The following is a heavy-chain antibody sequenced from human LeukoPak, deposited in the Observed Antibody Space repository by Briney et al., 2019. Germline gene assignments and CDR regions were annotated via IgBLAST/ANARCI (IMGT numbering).Heavy chain of an antibody. CDR3: ASHRYCSGGSCYRWSPYYFDY. J-gene: IGHJ4*02. V-gene: IGHV1-69*01. D-gene: IGHD2-15*01. Sequence: SVKVSYKASGGTFSSYAISWVRQAPGQGLEWMGGIIPIFGTANYAQKFQGRVTITADESTSTAYMELSSLRSEDTAVYYCASHRYCSGGSCYRWSPYYFDYWGQGTLVTVSS. CDR1: GGTFSSYA. CDR2: IIPIFGTA.